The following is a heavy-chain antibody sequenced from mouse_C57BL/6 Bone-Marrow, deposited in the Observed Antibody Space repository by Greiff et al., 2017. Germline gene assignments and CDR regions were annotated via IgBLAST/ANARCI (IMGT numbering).Heavy chain of an antibody. Sequence: QVQLQQSGAELARPGASVKMSCKASGYTFTSYTMHWVKQRPGQGLEWIGYINPSSGYTKYNQEFKDKATLTADKSTSTAYMQLSILTSEDSAVYDCAITTLVAFDYWGQGTTLTVSA. J-gene: IGHJ2*01. V-gene: IGHV1-4*01. CDR3: AITTLVAFDY. D-gene: IGHD1-1*01. CDR1: GYTFTSYT. CDR2: INPSSGYT.